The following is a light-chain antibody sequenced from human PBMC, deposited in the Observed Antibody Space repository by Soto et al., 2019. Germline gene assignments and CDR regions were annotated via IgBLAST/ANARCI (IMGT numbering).Light chain of an antibody. CDR3: CSDAGSYSWV. CDR1: SSNVGGYSY. V-gene: IGLV2-11*01. CDR2: DVT. Sequence: QSVLTQPRSVSGSPGQSVTISCTGTSSNVGGYSYVSWYQQHPGIAPQLIIYDVTKRPSGVPDRFSGSKSGNTASLTISGLQAEDEADYYCCSDAGSYSWVFGGGTKLTV. J-gene: IGLJ3*02.